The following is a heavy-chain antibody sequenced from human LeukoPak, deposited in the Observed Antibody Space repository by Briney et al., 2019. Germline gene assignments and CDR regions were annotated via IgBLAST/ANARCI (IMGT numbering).Heavy chain of an antibody. CDR2: IYYSGST. D-gene: IGHD3-10*01. CDR1: GGSISSYY. Sequence: SETLSLTRTVSGGSISSYYWTWLRQPPGKGLEWVGYIYYSGSTNYNPSLKSRVTMSVDTSKTQFSLKLSSVTAADTAVYYCARVVYSGSWGYFDYWGQGTLVTVSS. CDR3: ARVVYSGSWGYFDY. J-gene: IGHJ4*02. V-gene: IGHV4-59*12.